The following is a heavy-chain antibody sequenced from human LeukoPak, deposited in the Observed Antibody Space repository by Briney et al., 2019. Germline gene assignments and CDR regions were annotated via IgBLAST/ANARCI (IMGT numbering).Heavy chain of an antibody. CDR1: GFTVSSNY. Sequence: PGGSLRLSCAASGFTVSSNYMSWVRQAPGKGLEWVSVIYSGGSTYYADSVKGRFTISRDNSKNTLYLQMNSLRAEDTAVYYCASENVDCGDYDFNYYGMDVWGQGTTVTVSS. J-gene: IGHJ6*02. V-gene: IGHV3-53*01. CDR2: IYSGGST. D-gene: IGHD4-17*01. CDR3: ASENVDCGDYDFNYYGMDV.